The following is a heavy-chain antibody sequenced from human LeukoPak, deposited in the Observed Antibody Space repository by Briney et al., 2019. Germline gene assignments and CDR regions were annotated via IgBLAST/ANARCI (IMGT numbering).Heavy chain of an antibody. CDR2: VYSSGST. CDR3: ARTPLRGATFFTSYPDWFDT. CDR1: GGSISSGSYY. J-gene: IGHJ5*02. V-gene: IGHV4-61*02. Sequence: SQTLSLTCTVSGGSISSGSYYWSWIRQPAGKGLEWIGRVYSSGSTDYNPSLKSRLSISVDTSKIQFSLRLSSVTVADTAVYYCARTPLRGATFFTSYPDWFDTWGQGTLVTVSS. D-gene: IGHD3-10*01.